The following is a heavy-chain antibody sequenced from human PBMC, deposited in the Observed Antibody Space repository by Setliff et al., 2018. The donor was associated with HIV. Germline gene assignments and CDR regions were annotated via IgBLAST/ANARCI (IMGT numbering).Heavy chain of an antibody. CDR2: ISCSGST. J-gene: IGHJ6*03. CDR3: ARRRSPPSGFYSKYYMDV. Sequence: SETLSLTCTVPGGSISSFFWSWIRQPPGKGLEWIGHISCSGSTNYNPSLKSRVTISVDTSKNQFSLKLTSVTAADTAVYYCARRRSPPSGFYSKYYMDVWGKGTTVTVSS. V-gene: IGHV4-59*08. D-gene: IGHD3-22*01. CDR1: GGSISSFF.